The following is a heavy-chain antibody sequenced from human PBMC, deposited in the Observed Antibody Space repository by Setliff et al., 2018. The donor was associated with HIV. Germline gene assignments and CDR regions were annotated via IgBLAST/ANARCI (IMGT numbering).Heavy chain of an antibody. CDR2: VYYRAKTGATT. D-gene: IGHD3-3*01. V-gene: IGHV4-59*11. CDR3: ARDVAPPLAGDVWSGNGL. Sequence: PSETLSLTCSVSGGSIRSHLWSWIRQAPGKGLQWIGNVYYRAKTGATTDHNPSLRSRISISLDVSKNQLSLRLRSVTAADTAIYYCARDVAPPLAGDVWSGNGLWGQGTQVAVSS. J-gene: IGHJ4*02. CDR1: GGSIRSHL.